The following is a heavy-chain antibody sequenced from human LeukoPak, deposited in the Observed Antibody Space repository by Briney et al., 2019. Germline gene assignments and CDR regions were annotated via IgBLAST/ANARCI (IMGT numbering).Heavy chain of an antibody. CDR2: IYYNGNS. CDR1: GGSISSSGYY. V-gene: IGHV4-39*01. Sequence: PSETLSLTCTVSGGSISSSGYYWGWIRQPPGKGLEWIGSIYYNGNSNHNPSLNSRATISVDTANNQFSLNLRSVTAADTAVYYCARRPSRENTNYEAGFDPWGQGALVTGSS. J-gene: IGHJ5*02. CDR3: ARRPSRENTNYEAGFDP. D-gene: IGHD4-11*01.